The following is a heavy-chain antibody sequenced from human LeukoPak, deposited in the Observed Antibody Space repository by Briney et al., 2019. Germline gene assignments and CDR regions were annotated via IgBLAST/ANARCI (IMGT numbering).Heavy chain of an antibody. CDR3: AREDIVVVVAAAYYYYGMDV. D-gene: IGHD2-15*01. Sequence: GGSLRLSCAASGFTFSSSWMSWVRQAPGKGLEWVGNIKQNRNEINSVDSARGRFTISRDNAKNSLYLQMNSLRAEDTAVYYCAREDIVVVVAAAYYYYGMDVWGQGTTVTVSS. CDR1: GFTFSSSW. J-gene: IGHJ6*02. CDR2: IKQNRNEI. V-gene: IGHV3-7*01.